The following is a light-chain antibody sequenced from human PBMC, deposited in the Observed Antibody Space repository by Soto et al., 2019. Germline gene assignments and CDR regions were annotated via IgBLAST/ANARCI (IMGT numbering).Light chain of an antibody. Sequence: QLVLTQSPSASASLGASVKLTCTLSSGHSSYAIAWHQQQPEKGPRYLMKLNNDGSHSKGDGIPDRFSGSSSGAERYLTISSLQSEDEADYYCQTWGTGPFVFGTGTKVTFL. CDR3: QTWGTGPFV. J-gene: IGLJ1*01. CDR1: SGHSSYA. CDR2: LNNDGSH. V-gene: IGLV4-69*01.